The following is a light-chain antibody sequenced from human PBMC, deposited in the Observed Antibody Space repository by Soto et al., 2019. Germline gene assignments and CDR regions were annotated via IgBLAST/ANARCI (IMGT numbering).Light chain of an antibody. V-gene: IGKV3-20*01. J-gene: IGKJ1*01. CDR2: GAS. CDR3: QQYDSSPLT. CDR1: QSVNSNY. Sequence: EIVVTQSPGTLSLSTGERATLSCRASQSVNSNYLAWYQQKPGQAPRLLFSGASSRATGIPDRFSGSGSGTVFTLTISRLEPEDFAIYYCQQYDSSPLTFGQGTKVDIK.